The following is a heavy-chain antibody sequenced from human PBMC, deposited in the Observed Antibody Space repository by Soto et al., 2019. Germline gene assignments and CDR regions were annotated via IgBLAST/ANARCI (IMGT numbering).Heavy chain of an antibody. Sequence: EVQLVESGGGLIQPGGSLRLSCAASGFTVSSNYMSWVRQAPGKGLEWVSVIYSGGSTYYADSVKGRFTISRDNSKNTLYLQMNSLRAEDTAVYYCARVSGMVRGVISYWGQGTLVTVSS. J-gene: IGHJ4*02. CDR3: ARVSGMVRGVISY. V-gene: IGHV3-53*01. CDR2: IYSGGST. CDR1: GFTVSSNY. D-gene: IGHD3-10*01.